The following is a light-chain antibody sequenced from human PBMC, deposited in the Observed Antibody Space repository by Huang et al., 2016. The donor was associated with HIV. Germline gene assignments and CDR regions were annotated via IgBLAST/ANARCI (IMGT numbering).Light chain of an antibody. CDR3: QQSYSFPRT. CDR2: ATS. CDR1: QSIGAY. V-gene: IGKV1-39*01. J-gene: IGKJ2*01. Sequence: DIQMTQSPSSLYASVGDRVTITCRASQSIGAYLNWYQHRPGRAPRLLISATSDLQGGVPSRFSGSRSGTEFTLTITNLQVQDFATYYCQQSYSFPRTFGQGSNVGIK.